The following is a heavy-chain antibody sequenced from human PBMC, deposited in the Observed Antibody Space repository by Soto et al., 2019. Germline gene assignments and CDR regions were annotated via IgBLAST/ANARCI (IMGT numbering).Heavy chain of an antibody. CDR2: IYYSGST. J-gene: IGHJ5*02. CDR1: GGSISSYY. CDR3: ARDRGYCSSTSCRDDMGDWFDP. V-gene: IGHV4-59*01. Sequence: QVQLQESGPGLVKPSETLSLTCTVSGGSISSYYWSWIRQPPGKGLEWIGYIYYSGSTNYNPSLKSRVTISVDTSKNQFSLKLSSVTAADTAVYYCARDRGYCSSTSCRDDMGDWFDPWGQGTLVTVSS. D-gene: IGHD2-2*01.